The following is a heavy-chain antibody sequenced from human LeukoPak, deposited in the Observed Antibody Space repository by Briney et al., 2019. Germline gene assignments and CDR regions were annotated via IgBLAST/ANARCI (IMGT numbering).Heavy chain of an antibody. V-gene: IGHV4-34*01. D-gene: IGHD4-23*01. CDR1: GGSFSGYY. J-gene: IGHJ3*02. CDR2: INHSGST. CDR3: ARVSGNSAAGEAFDI. Sequence: KPSETLSLTCAVYGGSFSGYYWSWIRQPPGRGLEWIGEINHSGSTSYNPSLKSRVTISVDTSKNQFSLKLNSVTAADTAVYYCARVSGNSAAGEAFDIWGQGTTVTVPS.